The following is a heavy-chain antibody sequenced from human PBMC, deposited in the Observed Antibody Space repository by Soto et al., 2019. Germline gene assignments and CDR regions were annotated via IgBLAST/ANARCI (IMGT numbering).Heavy chain of an antibody. CDR2: ISPSGGST. CDR3: ARPKEGGFDL. CDR1: GYTFTSYY. J-gene: IGHJ3*01. D-gene: IGHD2-15*01. V-gene: IGHV1-46*01. Sequence: QVQLVQSGAEVKKPGASVKVSCKASGYTFTSYYMHSVRQAPGQGLERMGIISPSGGSTGYAQKFQGRVPITRDTYTSTVYMELSSLRSDDTAVYYCARPKEGGFDLWGQGTMVTVSS.